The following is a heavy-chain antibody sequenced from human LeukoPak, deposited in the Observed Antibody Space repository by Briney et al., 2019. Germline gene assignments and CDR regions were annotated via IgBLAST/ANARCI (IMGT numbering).Heavy chain of an antibody. CDR3: ARVGDFWSGQELDY. CDR1: GGSISSYY. CDR2: IYYSGST. J-gene: IGHJ4*02. Sequence: PSETLSLTCTVSGGSISSYYWSWIRQPPGKGVEWIGYIYYSGSTNYNPSLKSRVTISVDTSKNQFSLKLSSVTAADTAVYYCARVGDFWSGQELDYWGQGTLVTVSS. D-gene: IGHD3-3*01. V-gene: IGHV4-59*01.